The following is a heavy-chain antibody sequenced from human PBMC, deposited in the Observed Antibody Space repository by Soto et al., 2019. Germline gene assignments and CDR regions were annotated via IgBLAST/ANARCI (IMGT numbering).Heavy chain of an antibody. CDR3: ARGGTVTTVVFDY. CDR2: IYYSGST. Sequence: QVQLQESGPGLVKPSQTLSLTCTVSGGSISSGGYYWSWIRQHPGEGLEWIGYIYYSGSTYYNPSLKSRVTISVDTSKNQFSLKLSSVTAADTAVYYCARGGTVTTVVFDYWGQGTLVTVSS. D-gene: IGHD4-17*01. J-gene: IGHJ4*02. V-gene: IGHV4-31*03. CDR1: GGSISSGGYY.